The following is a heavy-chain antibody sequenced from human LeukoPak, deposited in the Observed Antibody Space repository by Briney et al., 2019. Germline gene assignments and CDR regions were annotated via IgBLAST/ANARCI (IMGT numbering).Heavy chain of an antibody. V-gene: IGHV3-30*02. CDR1: GFTFSSYG. D-gene: IGHD6-13*01. CDR3: AKDVGAAAAAGSDAFDI. CDR2: IRYDGSNK. J-gene: IGHJ3*02. Sequence: GGSLRLSCAASGFTFSSYGMHWVRQAPGKGLEWVAFIRYDGSNKYYADSVKGRFTISRDNSKNTLYLQMNSLRAEDTAVYYCAKDVGAAAAAGSDAFDIWGQGTMVTVSS.